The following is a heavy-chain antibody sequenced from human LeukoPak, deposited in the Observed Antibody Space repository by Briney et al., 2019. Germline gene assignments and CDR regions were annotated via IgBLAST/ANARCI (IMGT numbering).Heavy chain of an antibody. Sequence: GASVKVSCKASGYTFTVYYLHWVRQAPGQGLEWMGWIIPNSGATTYAQKFQGRVAMTRDTSISTAYMELSRLTSDDTAVYYCARDDCPGNTCSDGPWGQGTLVTVSS. CDR3: ARDDCPGNTCSDGP. V-gene: IGHV1-2*02. D-gene: IGHD2-8*02. CDR1: GYTFTVYY. J-gene: IGHJ5*02. CDR2: IIPNSGAT.